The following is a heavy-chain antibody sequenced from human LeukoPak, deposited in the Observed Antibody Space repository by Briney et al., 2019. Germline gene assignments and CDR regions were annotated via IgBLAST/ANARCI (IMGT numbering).Heavy chain of an antibody. D-gene: IGHD2-21*02. CDR1: GFTFSSYA. CDR2: ISGSGGTT. J-gene: IGHJ4*02. CDR3: AKPNIVVVTATNFDY. V-gene: IGHV3-23*01. Sequence: GGSLRLSCAASGFTFSSYAMNWVRQAPGKGLEWVSVISGSGGTTYYADSVKGRFTISRDNSKNTLYLQVNSLRAEDTAVYYCAKPNIVVVTATNFDYWGQGTLVTVSS.